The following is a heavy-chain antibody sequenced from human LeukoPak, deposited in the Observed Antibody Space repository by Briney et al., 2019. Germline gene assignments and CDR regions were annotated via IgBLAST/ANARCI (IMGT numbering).Heavy chain of an antibody. CDR3: ARVFSGNSDDYYYGMDV. D-gene: IGHD4-23*01. CDR2: INPSGGST. J-gene: IGHJ6*02. CDR1: GYTFTSYD. V-gene: IGHV1-46*01. Sequence: ASVKVSCKASGYTFTSYDMHRVRQAPGQGLEWMGIINPSGGSTSYAQKFQGRVTMTRDTSTSTVYMGLSSLRSEDTAVYYCARVFSGNSDDYYYGMDVWGQGTTVTVSS.